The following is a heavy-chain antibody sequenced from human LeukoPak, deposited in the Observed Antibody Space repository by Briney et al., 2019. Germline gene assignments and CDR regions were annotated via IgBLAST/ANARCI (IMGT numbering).Heavy chain of an antibody. CDR3: ARQTGSGLFILP. CDR1: GVSISSSNSY. V-gene: IGHV4-39*01. D-gene: IGHD3/OR15-3a*01. CDR2: IYYSGNT. J-gene: IGHJ4*02. Sequence: PSETLSLTCTVSGVSISSSNSYWGWIRQPPGKGLEWIGSIYYSGNTYYNASLKIQVSISIDTSKIRFSLKLTSVPAADTAVYYCARQTGSGLFILPGGQGTLVTVSS.